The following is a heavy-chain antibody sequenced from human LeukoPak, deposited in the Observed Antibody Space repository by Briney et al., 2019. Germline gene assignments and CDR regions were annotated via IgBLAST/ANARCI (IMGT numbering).Heavy chain of an antibody. D-gene: IGHD1/OR15-1a*01. CDR2: ISPAENKN. CDR1: GFTFSAYA. V-gene: IGHV3-30*04. Sequence: GGSLRLSCAASGFTFSAYAMHWFRQAPGKGLEWLAVISPAENKNNHADSAKGRFTISRDNSKDTLYLQMNSLRPEDTAVYYCARAPNNAWHNFDCWGREPWSPSPQ. J-gene: IGHJ4*02. CDR3: ARAPNNAWHNFDC.